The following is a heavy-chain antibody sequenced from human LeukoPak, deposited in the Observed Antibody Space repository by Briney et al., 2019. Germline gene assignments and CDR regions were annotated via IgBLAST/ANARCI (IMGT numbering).Heavy chain of an antibody. D-gene: IGHD2/OR15-2a*01. CDR2: IKRQHDGGTT. CDR3: TMEYYAMFY. Sequence: GGSLRLSCATSGFLFEDRWMSWGRQAPGEGLEWVCRIKRQHDGGTTDYTASVKGRFTISRDDSTQTLYLNLNSMKIEDTAVYFCTMEYYAMFYWGQGTLVTVSS. J-gene: IGHJ4*02. V-gene: IGHV3-15*01. CDR1: GFLFEDRW.